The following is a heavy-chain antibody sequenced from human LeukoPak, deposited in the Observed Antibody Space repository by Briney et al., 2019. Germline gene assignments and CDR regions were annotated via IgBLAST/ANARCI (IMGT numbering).Heavy chain of an antibody. J-gene: IGHJ4*02. Sequence: PRASVKVSCKASGYTFINYAINWVRQAPGQGLEWMGWISAYNGNTNYARKLQGRATMTTDTSTNTAYMELRGLRFDDTAVYFCARGAYDFWSAYYSSGYFDYWGQGTLVTVSS. CDR3: ARGAYDFWSAYYSSGYFDY. CDR2: ISAYNGNT. CDR1: GYTFINYA. D-gene: IGHD3-3*01. V-gene: IGHV1-18*01.